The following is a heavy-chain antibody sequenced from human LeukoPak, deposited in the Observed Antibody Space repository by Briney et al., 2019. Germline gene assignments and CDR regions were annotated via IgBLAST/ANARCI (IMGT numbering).Heavy chain of an antibody. V-gene: IGHV1-2*02. J-gene: IGHJ4*02. Sequence: ASVKVSCKASGYTFTGYYMHWVRQAPGQGLEWMGWINPNSGGTNYAQKFQGRVTMTRDTSISTAYMELSRLRSDDTAVYYCARARITMVRGVIITPTDYWGQGTLVTVSS. CDR2: INPNSGGT. D-gene: IGHD3-10*01. CDR3: ARARITMVRGVIITPTDY. CDR1: GYTFTGYY.